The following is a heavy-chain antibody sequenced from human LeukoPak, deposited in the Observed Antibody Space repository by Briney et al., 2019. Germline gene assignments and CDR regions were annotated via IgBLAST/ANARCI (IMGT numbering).Heavy chain of an antibody. CDR1: GGSFSGYY. CDR2: INHSGST. J-gene: IGHJ4*02. V-gene: IGHV4-34*01. D-gene: IGHD5-18*01. CDR3: ARGIQLWLRDLDY. Sequence: SEILSLTCAVYGGSFSGYYWSWIRQPPGKGLEWIGEINHSGSTNYNPSLKSRVTISVDTSKNQFSLKLSSVTAADTAVYYCARGIQLWLRDLDYWGQGTLVTVSS.